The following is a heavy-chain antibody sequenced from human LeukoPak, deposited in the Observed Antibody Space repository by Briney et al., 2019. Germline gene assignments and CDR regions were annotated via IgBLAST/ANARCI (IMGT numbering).Heavy chain of an antibody. J-gene: IGHJ6*02. D-gene: IGHD2-2*01. CDR3: AGLRDVVVPADNYYYYGMDA. Sequence: PGGSLRLSCAASGFTFSSYAMSWVHQAPGKGLEWVSAISGSGGSTYYADSVKGRFTISRDNSKNTLYLQMNSLRAEDTAVYYCAGLRDVVVPADNYYYYGMDAWGQGTTVTVSS. V-gene: IGHV3-23*01. CDR1: GFTFSSYA. CDR2: ISGSGGST.